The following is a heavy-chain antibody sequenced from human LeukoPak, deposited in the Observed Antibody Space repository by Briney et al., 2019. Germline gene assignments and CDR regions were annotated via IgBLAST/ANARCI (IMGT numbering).Heavy chain of an antibody. V-gene: IGHV1-69*04. J-gene: IGHJ5*02. Sequence: ASVKVSCKASGGTFSSYAISWVRQAPGQGLEWMGRIIPILGIANYAQKFQGRVTITADKSTSTAYMELSSLRSEDTAVYYCAKDPNSIVVTNWFDPWGQGTLVTVSS. D-gene: IGHD3-22*01. CDR3: AKDPNSIVVTNWFDP. CDR2: IIPILGIA. CDR1: GGTFSSYA.